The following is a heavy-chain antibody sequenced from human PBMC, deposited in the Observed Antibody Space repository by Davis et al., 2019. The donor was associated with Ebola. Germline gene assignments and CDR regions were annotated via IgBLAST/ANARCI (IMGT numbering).Heavy chain of an antibody. CDR3: AKVKVEIYYYYGMDV. Sequence: GESLKISCAASGFTFSSYAMHWVRQAPGKGLAWVAVISYDGSNKYYADSVKGRFTISRDNSKNTLYLQMNSLRAEDTAVYYCAKVKVEIYYYYGMDVWGQGTTVTVSS. J-gene: IGHJ6*02. V-gene: IGHV3-30-3*01. CDR2: ISYDGSNK. D-gene: IGHD5-24*01. CDR1: GFTFSSYA.